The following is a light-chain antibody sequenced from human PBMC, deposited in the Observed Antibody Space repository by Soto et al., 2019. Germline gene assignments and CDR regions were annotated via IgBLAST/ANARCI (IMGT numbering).Light chain of an antibody. Sequence: EIVLTQSPATLSLSPGERDTLSCRASQSVSSHLAWYQQKPGQAPRLLIYGASNRATGSPARFRGSGAGTNVELAISSQGPEDVGVYYGQERSNLSGAFRKETKLEI. CDR3: QERSNLSGA. CDR1: QSVSSH. V-gene: IGKV3-11*01. J-gene: IGKJ2*01. CDR2: GAS.